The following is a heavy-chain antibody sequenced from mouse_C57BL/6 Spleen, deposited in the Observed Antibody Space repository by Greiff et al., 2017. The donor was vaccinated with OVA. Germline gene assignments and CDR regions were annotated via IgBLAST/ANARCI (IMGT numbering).Heavy chain of an antibody. V-gene: IGHV1-4*01. CDR1: GYTFTSYT. D-gene: IGHD1-1*01. Sequence: VKLMESGAELARPGASVKMSCKASGYTFTSYTMHWVKQRPGQGLEWIGYINPSSGYTKYNQKFKDKATLTADKSSSTAYMQLSSLTSEDSAVYYCARVITTVVDAMDYWGQGTSVTVSS. CDR2: INPSSGYT. CDR3: ARVITTVVDAMDY. J-gene: IGHJ4*01.